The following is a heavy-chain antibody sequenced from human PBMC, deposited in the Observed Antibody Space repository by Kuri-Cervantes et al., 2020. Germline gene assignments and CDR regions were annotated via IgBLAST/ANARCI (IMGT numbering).Heavy chain of an antibody. V-gene: IGHV3-9*01. CDR1: GFTFDDYA. CDR3: AREEGGSYFRQFDY. Sequence: SLKISCAASGFTFDDYAMHWVRQAPGKGLEWVSGISWNSGSIGYADSVKGRFTISRDNAKNSLYLQMNSLRAEDTALYYCAREEGGSYFRQFDYWGQGTLVTVSS. D-gene: IGHD1-26*01. CDR2: ISWNSGSI. J-gene: IGHJ4*02.